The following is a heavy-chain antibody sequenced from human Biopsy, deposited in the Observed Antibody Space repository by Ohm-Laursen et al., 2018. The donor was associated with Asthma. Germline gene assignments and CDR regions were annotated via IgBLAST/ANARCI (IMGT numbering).Heavy chain of an antibody. D-gene: IGHD1-26*01. CDR1: GFTFDDYA. J-gene: IGHJ4*02. V-gene: IGHV3-9*01. CDR3: AKGEWELLEANFDY. Sequence: SLRLSCSASGFTFDDYAMHWVRQAPGKGLEWVSGISWNSGSIGYADSVKGRFTISRDNAKNSLYLQMNSLRAEDTALYYCAKGEWELLEANFDYWGQGTLVTVSS. CDR2: ISWNSGSI.